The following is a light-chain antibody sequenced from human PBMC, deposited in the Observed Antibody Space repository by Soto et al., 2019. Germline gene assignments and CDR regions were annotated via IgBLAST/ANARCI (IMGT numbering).Light chain of an antibody. CDR3: QQYSTYPLT. J-gene: IGKJ4*01. CDR1: QSITTF. CDR2: DAY. Sequence: GGRVTITFRASQSITTFLAWYQQKPGNAPQLLIYDAYKLAPGVPSRLSGGGSGTEFTLTISSLQPDDFATYYCQQYSTYPLTFGGGTKVDIK. V-gene: IGKV1-5*01.